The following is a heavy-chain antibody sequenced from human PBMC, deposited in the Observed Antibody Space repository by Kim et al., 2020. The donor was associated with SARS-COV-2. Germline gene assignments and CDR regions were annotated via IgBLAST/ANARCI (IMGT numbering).Heavy chain of an antibody. CDR3: AKGDSGLYGKFDY. D-gene: IGHD3-10*01. J-gene: IGHJ4*02. CDR2: ISGGGGGT. Sequence: GGSLRLSCAASGFTFSSFAMSWVRQAPGKGLEWVSAISGGGGGTYYADSVKGRFTISRDNSKNTLYLQMNSLRAEDTAVYYCAKGDSGLYGKFDYWGQGTLVTVSS. CDR1: GFTFSSFA. V-gene: IGHV3-23*01.